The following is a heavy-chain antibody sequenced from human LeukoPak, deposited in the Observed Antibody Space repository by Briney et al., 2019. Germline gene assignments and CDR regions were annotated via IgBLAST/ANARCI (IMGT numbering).Heavy chain of an antibody. CDR3: ARQPNPDFDY. Sequence: GESLKISCKGSGYNFTSYWIGWVRQLPGKGLGWMGIIYPGDSDTRYSPSFQGQVTISADKSISTAYLQGSSLKASDTAMYYCARQPNPDFDYWGQGTQVTVSS. CDR2: IYPGDSDT. V-gene: IGHV5-51*01. J-gene: IGHJ4*02. CDR1: GYNFTSYW.